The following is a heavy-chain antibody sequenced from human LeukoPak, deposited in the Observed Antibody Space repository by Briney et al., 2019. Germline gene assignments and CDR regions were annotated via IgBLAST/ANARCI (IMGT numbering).Heavy chain of an antibody. V-gene: IGHV1-2*02. Sequence: ASVTVSCKASGYTFTGYYMYWVRQAPGQGLEWMAWINPNNGATNYAQNFQGRVTMARDTSISTAYMELSRLRSDDTAVYYCARDLHGDYVPDFDYWGQGTLVTVSS. D-gene: IGHD4-17*01. CDR2: INPNNGAT. CDR1: GYTFTGYY. CDR3: ARDLHGDYVPDFDY. J-gene: IGHJ4*02.